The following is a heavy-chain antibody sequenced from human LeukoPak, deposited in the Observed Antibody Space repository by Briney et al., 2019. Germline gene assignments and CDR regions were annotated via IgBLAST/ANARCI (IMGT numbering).Heavy chain of an antibody. CDR3: ARGRVGTRPIYY. CDR1: GGSFSGYY. D-gene: IGHD2-2*01. CDR2: INHSGST. Sequence: SETLSLTCAVYGGSFSGYYWSWIRQPPGKGLEWIGEINHSGSTNYNPPLKSRVTISVDTSKNQFSLKLSSVTAADTAVYYCARGRVGTRPIYYWGQGTLVTVSS. V-gene: IGHV4-34*01. J-gene: IGHJ4*02.